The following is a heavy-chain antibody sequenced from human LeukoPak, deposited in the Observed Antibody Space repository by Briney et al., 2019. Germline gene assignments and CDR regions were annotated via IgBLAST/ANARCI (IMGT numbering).Heavy chain of an antibody. Sequence: PSETLSLTCTVSGGSISSYYWSWIRQPPGKGLEWIGYIYYTGSTNYNPSLKSRVTISVDTSKNQFSLKLSSATAADTAVYYCARGALISYSYGPFDYWGQGTLVTVSS. CDR1: GGSISSYY. J-gene: IGHJ4*02. V-gene: IGHV4-59*01. CDR2: IYYTGST. D-gene: IGHD5-18*01. CDR3: ARGALISYSYGPFDY.